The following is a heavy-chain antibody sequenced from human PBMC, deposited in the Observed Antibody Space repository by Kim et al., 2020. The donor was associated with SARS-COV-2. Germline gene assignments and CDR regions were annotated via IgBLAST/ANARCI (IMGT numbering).Heavy chain of an antibody. CDR3: VRDRGVIKGFDY. D-gene: IGHD3-10*01. V-gene: IGHV1-18*04. CDR2: ISPLNDNT. CDR1: GYTFKTNG. J-gene: IGHJ4*02. Sequence: ASVKVSCKASGYTFKTNGISWVRQAPGQGLEWMGWISPLNDNTKFARKFKGRVTMTTDTSTNTVYMELRSLRSDDTAVYYCVRDRGVIKGFDYWGQGTPV.